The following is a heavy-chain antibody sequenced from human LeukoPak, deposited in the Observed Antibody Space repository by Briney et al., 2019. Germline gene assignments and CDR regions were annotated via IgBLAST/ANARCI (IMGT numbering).Heavy chain of an antibody. CDR2: IYYSGST. J-gene: IGHJ4*02. Sequence: PSETLSLTCTVSGGSISSYYWSWIRQPPEKGLEWIGYIYYSGSTNYNPSLKSRVTISVDTSKNQFSLRLSSVTAADTAVYYCARLSECSSSSSIDYWGQGTLVTVSS. CDR1: GGSISSYY. CDR3: ARLSECSSSSSIDY. D-gene: IGHD6-6*01. V-gene: IGHV4-59*08.